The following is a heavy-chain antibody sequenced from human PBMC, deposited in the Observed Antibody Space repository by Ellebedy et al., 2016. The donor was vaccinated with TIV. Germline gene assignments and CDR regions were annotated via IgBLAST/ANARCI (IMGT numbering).Heavy chain of an antibody. D-gene: IGHD1-26*01. CDR3: AKSADSGSYHDAFDI. CDR2: ISYDGSNK. Sequence: GESLKISCAASGFTFSSYGMHWVRQAPGKGLEWVAVISYDGSNKYYADSVKGRFTISRDNSKNTLYVQMKSLRAEDTAVYYCAKSADSGSYHDAFDIWGQGTMVTVSS. J-gene: IGHJ3*02. CDR1: GFTFSSYG. V-gene: IGHV3-30*18.